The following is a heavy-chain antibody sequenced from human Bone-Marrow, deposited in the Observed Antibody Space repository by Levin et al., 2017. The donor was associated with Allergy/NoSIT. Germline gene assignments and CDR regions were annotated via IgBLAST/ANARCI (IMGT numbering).Heavy chain of an antibody. CDR2: IKSKTDGGTT. CDR3: TTQYCSGGSCAHLLRYPDY. D-gene: IGHD2-15*01. CDR1: GFTFSNAW. V-gene: IGHV3-15*01. Sequence: GESLKISCAASGFTFSNAWMSWVRQAPGKGLEWVGRIKSKTDGGTTDYAAPVKGRFTISRDDSKNTLYLQMNSLKTEDTAVYYCTTQYCSGGSCAHLLRYPDYWGQGTLVTVSS. J-gene: IGHJ4*02.